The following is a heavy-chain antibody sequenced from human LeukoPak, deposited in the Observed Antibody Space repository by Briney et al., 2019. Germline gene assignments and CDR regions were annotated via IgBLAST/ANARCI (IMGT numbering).Heavy chain of an antibody. CDR3: AKLPKRITMVRGVMIAFDY. CDR1: GFTFSSYA. J-gene: IGHJ4*02. Sequence: GGSLRLSCAASGFTFSSYAMSWVRQAPGKGLEWVSAISGSGGSTYYADSVKGRFTISRDSSKNTLYLQMNSLRAEDTAVYYCAKLPKRITMVRGVMIAFDYWGQGTLVTVSS. V-gene: IGHV3-23*01. D-gene: IGHD3-10*01. CDR2: ISGSGGST.